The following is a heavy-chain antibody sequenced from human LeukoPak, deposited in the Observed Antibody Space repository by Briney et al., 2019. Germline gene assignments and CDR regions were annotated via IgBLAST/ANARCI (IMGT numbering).Heavy chain of an antibody. CDR3: ASWNSDYSFDY. J-gene: IGHJ4*02. CDR1: RGSISSHY. CDR2: IYSSGST. Sequence: SETLSLTCTVSRGSISSHYWSWIRQPAGKGLEWIGRIYSSGSTNYNPSLKSRVTMSVDTSKNQFSLKLSSVTAADTAVYYCASWNSDYSFDYWGQGTLVTVSS. D-gene: IGHD1-7*01. V-gene: IGHV4-4*07.